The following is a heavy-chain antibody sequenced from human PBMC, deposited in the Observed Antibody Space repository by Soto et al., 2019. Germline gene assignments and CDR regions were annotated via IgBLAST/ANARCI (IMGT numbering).Heavy chain of an antibody. J-gene: IGHJ6*01. CDR3: ARDHDRFRAGMDV. CDR1: GGSISSGSW. Sequence: QVQLQESGPGLVKPSGTLSLTCAVSGGSISSGSWWSWVRQPPGKGLEWIGEIYHSGSTNYNPSLKSRVNTAVDNAKDLFSLKLSSVPAADTAVYYCARDHDRFRAGMDVWGQGTTVTVAS. CDR2: IYHSGST. V-gene: IGHV4-4*02. D-gene: IGHD6-13*01.